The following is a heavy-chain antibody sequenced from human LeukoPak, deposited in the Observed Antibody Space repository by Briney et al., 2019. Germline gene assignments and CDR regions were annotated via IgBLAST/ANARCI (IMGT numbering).Heavy chain of an antibody. Sequence: PSQTLSLTCTVSGGSISSGGYYWSCIRQHPGNALEWIGYIYYSGSTYYNPSFKSRVTISVDTSKNQSSLKLSSVTAADTAVYYCARYVLAADKYYFDYWGQGTLVTVSS. CDR1: GGSISSGGYY. V-gene: IGHV4-31*03. CDR3: ARYVLAADKYYFDY. D-gene: IGHD2-15*01. J-gene: IGHJ4*02. CDR2: IYYSGST.